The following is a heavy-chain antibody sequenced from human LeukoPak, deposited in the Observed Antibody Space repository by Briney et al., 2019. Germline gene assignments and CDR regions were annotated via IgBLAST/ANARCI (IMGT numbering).Heavy chain of an antibody. V-gene: IGHV3-11*01. CDR3: ARQPRVAAAPI. CDR2: ISRGGSTT. Sequence: PGGSLRLSCAASGFTFIDYYMSWIRQAPGKGLEWISYISRGGSTTYYADSVKGRFTISRDNAKNSLYLQMNSLRAEDTAVYYCARQPRVAAAPIWGQGTLVTVSS. CDR1: GFTFIDYY. J-gene: IGHJ4*02. D-gene: IGHD6-25*01.